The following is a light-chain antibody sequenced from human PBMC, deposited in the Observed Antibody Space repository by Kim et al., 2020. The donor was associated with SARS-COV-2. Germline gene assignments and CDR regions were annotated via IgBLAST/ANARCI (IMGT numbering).Light chain of an antibody. CDR1: SGNIGSHF. V-gene: IGLV1-47*01. CDR2: RNN. J-gene: IGLJ3*02. Sequence: QSVLTQPPSASGTPGQRVTISCSGSSGNIGSHFVNWYQQFPGAAPKVLIYRNNQRPSGVPERFSGSKSGTSASLAISGLRSEDEADYYCAAWDDSLSPFWVFGGGTKLTVL. CDR3: AAWDDSLSPFWV.